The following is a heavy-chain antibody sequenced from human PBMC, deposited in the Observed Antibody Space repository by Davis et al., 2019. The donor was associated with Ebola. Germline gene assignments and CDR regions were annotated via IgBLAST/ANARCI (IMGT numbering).Heavy chain of an antibody. CDR3: ARRRGVGALGTAIWALDY. J-gene: IGHJ4*02. CDR2: IYWDDDK. D-gene: IGHD3-3*01. CDR1: GFSLSASAVG. Sequence: SGPTLVKPTQTLTLTCTFSGFSLSASAVGVGWFRQPPVKALEWLALIYWDDDKRYSPSLKSRLTITKDTSKHQAVLTMTNMDPADTGTYYCARRRGVGALGTAIWALDYWGQGTLVTVSS. V-gene: IGHV2-5*02.